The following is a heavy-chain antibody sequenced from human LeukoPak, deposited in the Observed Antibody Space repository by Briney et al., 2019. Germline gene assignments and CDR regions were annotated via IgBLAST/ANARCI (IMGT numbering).Heavy chain of an antibody. D-gene: IGHD3-10*01. CDR3: ARVVGVRGVPVYYYYGMDV. J-gene: IGHJ6*02. CDR2: IIPIFGTA. CDR1: GGTFSSYA. V-gene: IGHV1-69*13. Sequence: SVKVSCKASGGTFSSYAISWVRQAPGQGLEWMGGIIPIFGTANYAQKFQGRVTITADESTSTAYMELSSLRSEDTAVYYCARVVGVRGVPVYYYYGMDVWGQGTTVTVSS.